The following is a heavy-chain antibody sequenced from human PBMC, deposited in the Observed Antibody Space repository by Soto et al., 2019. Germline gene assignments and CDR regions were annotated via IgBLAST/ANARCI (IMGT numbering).Heavy chain of an antibody. D-gene: IGHD1-26*01. CDR1: GGSISSYY. Sequence: SETLSLTCTVSGGSISSYYWSWIRQPPGKGLEWIGYIYYSGSTNYNPSLKSRVTISVDTSKNQFSLKLSSVTAADTAVYYCARDIGSGSYWNWFDPWGQGTLVTVSS. CDR2: IYYSGST. V-gene: IGHV4-59*01. CDR3: ARDIGSGSYWNWFDP. J-gene: IGHJ5*02.